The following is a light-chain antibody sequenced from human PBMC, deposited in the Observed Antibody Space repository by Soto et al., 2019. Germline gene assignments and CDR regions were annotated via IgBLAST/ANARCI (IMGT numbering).Light chain of an antibody. J-gene: IGKJ5*01. CDR1: QSVSTY. CDR3: QQRSDWPLT. Sequence: EIVMTQSPATLSVSPGERATLSCRASQSVSTYLGWYQQKPGQAPRLLIYDASNRATGIPARFSGSGSGTDFTLTISSLEPEDFAVYYCQQRSDWPLTFGQGTRLEIK. CDR2: DAS. V-gene: IGKV3-11*01.